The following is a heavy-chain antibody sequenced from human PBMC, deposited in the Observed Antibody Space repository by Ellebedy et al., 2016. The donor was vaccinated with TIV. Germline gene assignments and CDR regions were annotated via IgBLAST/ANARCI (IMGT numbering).Heavy chain of an antibody. CDR2: ASYSGST. V-gene: IGHV4-59*13. CDR1: GGSITGYY. CDR3: ARGERFLEWHHMDV. Sequence: SETLSLXCAVSGGSITGYYWVWIRQPPGKGLEWIGYASYSGSTNYNRALRSRITISVDTSKSQFSLRLSSVTAADTAVYYCARGERFLEWHHMDVWGRGTMVTVSS. D-gene: IGHD3-3*01. J-gene: IGHJ6*03.